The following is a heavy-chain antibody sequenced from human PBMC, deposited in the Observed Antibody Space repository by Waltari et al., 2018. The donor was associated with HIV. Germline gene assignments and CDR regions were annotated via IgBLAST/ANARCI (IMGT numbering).Heavy chain of an antibody. V-gene: IGHV3-23*01. J-gene: IGHJ5*02. CDR1: GFTFSNYA. CDR3: AKGGRAVAGNWFDP. D-gene: IGHD6-19*01. Sequence: EVQLLESGGGLVQPGGSLRLPCAAAGFTFSNYAINWVRQAPGKGLEWVSAISGGGGSTHYADSVKGRFSISRDNSKNTLYLQMNRLRPEDTDIYYCAKGGRAVAGNWFDPWGQGTLVTVSS. CDR2: ISGGGGST.